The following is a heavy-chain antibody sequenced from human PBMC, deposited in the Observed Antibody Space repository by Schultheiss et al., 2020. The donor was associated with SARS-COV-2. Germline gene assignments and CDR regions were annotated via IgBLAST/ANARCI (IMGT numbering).Heavy chain of an antibody. CDR2: ISSSSSYI. J-gene: IGHJ4*02. Sequence: GESLKISCAASGFTFSSYSMNWVRQAPGKGLEWVSSISSSSSYIYYADSVKGRFTISRDNAKNSLYLQMNSLRAEDTAVYYCARDHPGYSGYDFDYWGQGTLVTVSS. CDR3: ARDHPGYSGYDFDY. V-gene: IGHV3-21*01. CDR1: GFTFSSYS. D-gene: IGHD5-12*01.